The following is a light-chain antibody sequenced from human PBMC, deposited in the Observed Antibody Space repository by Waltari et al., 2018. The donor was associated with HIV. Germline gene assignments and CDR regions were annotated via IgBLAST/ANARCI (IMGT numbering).Light chain of an antibody. V-gene: IGKV3-20*01. CDR1: QYVSSTS. CDR2: GAS. CDR3: QQYGDSPLT. J-gene: IGKJ3*01. Sequence: ESVLMQSPDILTLSPGERVTLPCRASQYVSSTSLAWYQQRPGQAPRLFIYGASNRATGIPDRFSGGGSGTDFTLTISSLEPEYSAVYFCQQYGDSPLTFGPGTKVEVK.